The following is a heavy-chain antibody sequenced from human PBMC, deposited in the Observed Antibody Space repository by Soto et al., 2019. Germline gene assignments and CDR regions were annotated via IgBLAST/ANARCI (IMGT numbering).Heavy chain of an antibody. D-gene: IGHD2-2*01. CDR2: INPVDSDT. CDR1: GYSFTSFW. V-gene: IGHV5-51*01. J-gene: IGHJ6*02. CDR3: ARRGSTDGMDV. Sequence: PGESLKISCQGFGYSFTSFWIGWVRQMPGKGLEWMGIINPVDSDTRYSPSFQGQVTISVDKSITTAYLQWSSLKASDTAMYYCARRGSTDGMDVWGQGTTVTVSS.